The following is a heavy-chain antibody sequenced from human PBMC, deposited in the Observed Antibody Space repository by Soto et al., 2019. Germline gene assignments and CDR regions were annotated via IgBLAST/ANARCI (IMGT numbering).Heavy chain of an antibody. J-gene: IGHJ1*01. Sequence: QVQLVESGGGVVQPGRSLRLSCAASGFTFSSYGMHWVRQAPGKGLEWVAVISYDGSDKYYADSVKGRFTISRDNSNNTRYLQVDSLRAEDTAVYYCAQGVVGATTYFQHWGQGTLVTVSS. D-gene: IGHD1-26*01. V-gene: IGHV3-30*18. CDR2: ISYDGSDK. CDR1: GFTFSSYG. CDR3: AQGVVGATTYFQH.